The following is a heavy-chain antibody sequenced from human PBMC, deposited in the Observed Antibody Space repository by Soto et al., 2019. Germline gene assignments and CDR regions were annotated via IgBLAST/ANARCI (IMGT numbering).Heavy chain of an antibody. Sequence: SETLSLTCAVYGGSFSGYYWIWIRQPPGKGLEWIGEINHSGSTNYNPSLKSRVTISVDTSKNQFSLKLSSVTAADTAVYYCARVLAGYCSGGSFETLGYYYDGMDVPGQGTTVTVSS. CDR1: GGSFSGYY. D-gene: IGHD2-15*01. CDR2: INHSGST. CDR3: ARVLAGYCSGGSFETLGYYYDGMDV. V-gene: IGHV4-34*01. J-gene: IGHJ6*02.